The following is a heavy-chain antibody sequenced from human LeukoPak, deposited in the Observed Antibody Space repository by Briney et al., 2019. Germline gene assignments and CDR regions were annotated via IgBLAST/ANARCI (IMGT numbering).Heavy chain of an antibody. J-gene: IGHJ4*02. CDR2: IKSKTDGGTT. CDR3: AKDPNSSGSHWSRYFDY. V-gene: IGHV3-15*01. D-gene: IGHD6-19*01. Sequence: GGSLRLSCAASGFTFSNAWMSWVRQAPGKGLEWVGRIKSKTDGGTTDYAAPVKGRFTISRDDSKNTLYLQMNSLRAEDTAVYYCAKDPNSSGSHWSRYFDYWGQGTLVTVSS. CDR1: GFTFSNAW.